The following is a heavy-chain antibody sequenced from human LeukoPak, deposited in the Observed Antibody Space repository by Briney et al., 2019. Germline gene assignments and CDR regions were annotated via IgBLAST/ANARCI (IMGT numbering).Heavy chain of an antibody. V-gene: IGHV1-2*02. CDR2: INPNSGGT. D-gene: IGHD6-19*01. CDR3: ARDSIAVHPEYYFDY. J-gene: IGHJ4*02. CDR1: GYTFTGYY. Sequence: ASVKVSCKASGYTFTGYYMHWVRQAPGQGLEWMGWINPNSGGTNYAQKFQGRVTMTRDTPISTAYMELSRLRSDDTAVYYCARDSIAVHPEYYFDYWGQGTLVTVSS.